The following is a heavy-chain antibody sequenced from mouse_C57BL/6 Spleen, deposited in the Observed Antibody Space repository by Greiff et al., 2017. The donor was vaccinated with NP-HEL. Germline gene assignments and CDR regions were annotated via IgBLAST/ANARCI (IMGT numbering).Heavy chain of an antibody. CDR3: ARELGEEYFDV. D-gene: IGHD4-1*01. J-gene: IGHJ1*03. CDR2: INPGSGGT. Sequence: VQLQQSGAELVRPGTSVKVSCKASGYAFTNYLIEWVKQRPGQGLEWIGVINPGSGGTNYNEKFKGKATLTADKSSSTAYMQLSSLTSEDSAVYFCARELGEEYFDVWGTGTTVTVSS. V-gene: IGHV1-54*01. CDR1: GYAFTNYL.